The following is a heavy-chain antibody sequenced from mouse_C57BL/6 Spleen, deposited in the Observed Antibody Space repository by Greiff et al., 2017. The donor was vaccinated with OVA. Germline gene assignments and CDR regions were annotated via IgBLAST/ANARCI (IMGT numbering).Heavy chain of an antibody. CDR1: GFTFSSYA. CDR3: ARDYDGYYVGY. J-gene: IGHJ2*01. CDR2: ISDGGSYT. Sequence: EVNVVESGGGLVKPGGSLKLSCAASGFTFSSYAMSWVRQTPEKRLEWVATISDGGSYTYYPDNVKGRFTISRDNAKNNLYLQMSHLKSEDTAMYYCARDYDGYYVGYWGQGTTLTVSS. D-gene: IGHD2-3*01. V-gene: IGHV5-4*01.